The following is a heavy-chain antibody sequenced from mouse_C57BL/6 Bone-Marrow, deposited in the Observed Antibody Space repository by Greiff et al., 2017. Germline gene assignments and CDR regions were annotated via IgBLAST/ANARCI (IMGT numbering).Heavy chain of an antibody. CDR1: GFTFSDYG. D-gene: IGHD2-3*01. CDR2: ISSGSSTI. V-gene: IGHV5-17*01. Sequence: EVQRVVSGGGLVKPGGSLKLSCAASGFTFSDYGMHWVRQAPEKGLEWVAYISSGSSTIYYADTVKGRFTISRDNAKNTLFLQMTSLRSEDTAMYYCARKGRYDGYFYWYFDVWGTGTTVTVSS. CDR3: ARKGRYDGYFYWYFDV. J-gene: IGHJ1*03.